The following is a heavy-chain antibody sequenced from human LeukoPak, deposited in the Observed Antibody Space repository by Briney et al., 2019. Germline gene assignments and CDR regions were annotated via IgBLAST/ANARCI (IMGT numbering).Heavy chain of an antibody. CDR3: AREVSSSSHYYYYYMDV. J-gene: IGHJ6*03. Sequence: SETLSLTCAVSGGSISSSNWWSWVRQPPGKGLEWIGYIYYSGSTNYNPSLKSRVTISVDTSKNQFSLKLSSVTAADTAVYYCAREVSSSSHYYYYYMDVWGKGTTVTVSS. V-gene: IGHV4-4*02. D-gene: IGHD6-6*01. CDR1: GGSISSSNW. CDR2: IYYSGST.